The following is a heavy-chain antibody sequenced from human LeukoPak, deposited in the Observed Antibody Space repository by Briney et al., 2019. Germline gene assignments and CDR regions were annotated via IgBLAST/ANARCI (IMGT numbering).Heavy chain of an antibody. CDR2: INHSGST. CDR1: GGSISSYY. D-gene: IGHD3-10*01. V-gene: IGHV4-34*01. CDR3: ARGGGRGSGKSVDY. Sequence: SETLSLTCTVSGGSISSYYWSWIRQPPGKGLEWIGEINHSGSTNYDPSLKSRVTISVDTSKNQFSLKLSSVTAADTAVYYCARGGGRGSGKSVDYWGQGTLVTVSS. J-gene: IGHJ4*02.